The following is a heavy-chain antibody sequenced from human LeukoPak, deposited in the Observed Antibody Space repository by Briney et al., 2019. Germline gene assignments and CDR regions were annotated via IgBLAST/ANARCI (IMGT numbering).Heavy chain of an antibody. V-gene: IGHV3-21*01. CDR2: IDTTSNYI. CDR3: AELGITMIGGV. CDR1: GFTFSSFN. D-gene: IGHD3-10*02. J-gene: IGHJ6*04. Sequence: GGSLRLSCAASGFTFSSFNMNWVRQAPGKGLEWVSSIDTTSNYIHYGDSVRGRFTISRDNPKNSLYLQMNSLRAEDTAVYYCAELGITMIGGVWGKGTTVTISS.